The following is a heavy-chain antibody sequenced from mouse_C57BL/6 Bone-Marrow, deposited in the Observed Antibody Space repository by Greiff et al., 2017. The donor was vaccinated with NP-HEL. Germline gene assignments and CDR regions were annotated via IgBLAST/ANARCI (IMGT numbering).Heavy chain of an antibody. J-gene: IGHJ1*03. V-gene: IGHV7-3*01. CDR3: AGHDGYYVLWYFDD. CDR2: IRHKANGYTT. CDR1: GFTFTDYY. D-gene: IGHD2-3*01. Sequence: EVQGVESGGGLVQPGGSLSLSCAASGFTFTDYYMSWVRQPPGQALEWLGFIRHKANGYTTEYSASVKGRFTTSRDHSQSILYLQMNALRAEDSATYYCAGHDGYYVLWYFDDWGKGTTVTVSS.